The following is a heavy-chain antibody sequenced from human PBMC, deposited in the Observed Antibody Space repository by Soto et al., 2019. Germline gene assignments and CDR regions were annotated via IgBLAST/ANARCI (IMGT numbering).Heavy chain of an antibody. Sequence: SETLSLTCSFSGDSSSTSTYSWSWIRQPPGKALEWVGFIYRSGVTSYNPSLKCRVSISLDTSNNQCSLKLRSVTAADTAVYYCAGMPYTSGLRFDPWGPGTLVTVSS. CDR3: AGMPYTSGLRFDP. D-gene: IGHD6-19*01. J-gene: IGHJ5*02. CDR1: GDSSSTSTYS. CDR2: IYRSGVT. V-gene: IGHV4-30-2*01.